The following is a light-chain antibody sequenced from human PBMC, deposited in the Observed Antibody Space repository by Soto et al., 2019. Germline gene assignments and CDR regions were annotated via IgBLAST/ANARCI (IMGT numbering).Light chain of an antibody. V-gene: IGKV3-11*01. J-gene: IGKJ1*01. CDR3: QQRSSWMWA. CDR2: DTS. Sequence: EIVVTQSPVTLSLSPGDRATLSCRASRSVSTYLAWYQQKPGQAPRLLIYDTSHRATGIPARFSGSGSGTDFTLTIGSLEHEDVAVYYCQQRSSWMWAFGQGTRVEVK. CDR1: RSVSTY.